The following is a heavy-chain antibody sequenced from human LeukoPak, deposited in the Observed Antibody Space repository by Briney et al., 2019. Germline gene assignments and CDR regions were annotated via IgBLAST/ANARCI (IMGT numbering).Heavy chain of an antibody. CDR1: GGSISSYY. J-gene: IGHJ4*02. CDR3: ARQGAIPFDY. Sequence: SETLSLTYTVSGGSISSYYWSWIRQPPGKGLEWIGYIYYSGSTNYNPSPKSRVTISVDTSKNQFSLKLSSVTAADTAVYYCARQGAIPFDYWGQGTLVTVSS. V-gene: IGHV4-59*08. D-gene: IGHD2-2*01. CDR2: IYYSGST.